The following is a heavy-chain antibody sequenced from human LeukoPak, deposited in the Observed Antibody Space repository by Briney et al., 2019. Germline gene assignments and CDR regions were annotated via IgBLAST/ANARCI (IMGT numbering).Heavy chain of an antibody. CDR3: ARHRYSSSSSYFDY. V-gene: IGHV4-59*08. D-gene: IGHD6-6*01. CDR1: GGSISGYY. J-gene: IGHJ4*02. Sequence: SETLSLTCTVSGGSISGYYWSWIRQPPGKGLEWIGYIYSGGSTNYDPSLKSRVTVSVDTSKNQFSLKLGSVTAADTAVYYCARHRYSSSSSYFDYWGQGTLVTVSS. CDR2: IYSGGST.